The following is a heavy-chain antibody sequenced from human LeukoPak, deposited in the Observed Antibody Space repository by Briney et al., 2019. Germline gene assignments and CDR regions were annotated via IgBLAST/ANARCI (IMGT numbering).Heavy chain of an antibody. CDR3: ARVAKERVGGVYYFDY. CDR1: GFTFSDYD. J-gene: IGHJ4*02. CDR2: IGTAGDT. V-gene: IGHV3-13*01. Sequence: GGSLRLSSAASGFTFSDYDMHWVRQATGKGLEWVSAIGTAGDTYYTGSVKGRFTISRENAKNSLYLQMNSLRAGDTAVYYCARVAKERVGGVYYFDYWGQGTLVTVSS. D-gene: IGHD1-1*01.